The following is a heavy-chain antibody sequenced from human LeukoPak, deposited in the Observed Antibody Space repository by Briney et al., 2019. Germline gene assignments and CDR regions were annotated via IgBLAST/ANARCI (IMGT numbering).Heavy chain of an antibody. J-gene: IGHJ4*02. Sequence: GSLRLSCEVSGLIFETYGMHWVRQAPGKGLEWVGVISKNGSNTYYGDSVKGRFTISRDNSNNTLSLQMNGLTTEDTGVYFCVKGRRGSSYVHYFDSWGQGTLVTVSS. CDR2: ISKNGSNT. CDR3: VKGRRGSSYVHYFDS. D-gene: IGHD5-18*01. CDR1: GLIFETYG. V-gene: IGHV3-30*18.